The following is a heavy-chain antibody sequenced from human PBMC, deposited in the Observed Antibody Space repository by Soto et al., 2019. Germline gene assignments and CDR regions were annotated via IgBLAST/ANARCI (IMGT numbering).Heavy chain of an antibody. CDR3: ASDTGRSSSRAFDI. D-gene: IGHD6-13*01. CDR1: GYTFTSYG. Sequence: QVQLVQSGAEVKKPGASVKVSCKASGYTFTSYGISWVRQAPGQGLEWMGWISAYNGNTHYAQKLQGTVTRTTATSTSTAYMELRSRRSDDTAVYYCASDTGRSSSRAFDIWGQGTIVTVSA. CDR2: ISAYNGNT. J-gene: IGHJ3*02. V-gene: IGHV1-18*01.